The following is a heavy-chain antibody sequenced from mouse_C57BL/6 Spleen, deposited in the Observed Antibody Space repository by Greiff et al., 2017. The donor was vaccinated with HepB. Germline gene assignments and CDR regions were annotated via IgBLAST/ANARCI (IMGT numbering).Heavy chain of an antibody. V-gene: IGHV1-50*01. J-gene: IGHJ2*01. CDR2: IDPSDSYT. D-gene: IGHD1-2*01. CDR1: GYTFTSYW. Sequence: QVQLQQPGAELVKPGASVKLSCKASGYTFTSYWMQWVKQRPGQGLEWIGEIDPSDSYTNYNQKFKGKATLTVDTSSSTAYMQLSSLTSEDSAVYYCATLITTAFDYWGQGTTLTVSS. CDR3: ATLITTAFDY.